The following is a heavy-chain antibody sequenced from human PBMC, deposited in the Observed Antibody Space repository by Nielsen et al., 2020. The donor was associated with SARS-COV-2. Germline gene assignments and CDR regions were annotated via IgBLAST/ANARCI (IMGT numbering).Heavy chain of an antibody. CDR2: ISYDGSNK. CDR1: GFTFSSYG. D-gene: IGHD3-22*01. J-gene: IGHJ4*02. CDR3: AKGAHYYDSSGYYLNDY. Sequence: GGSLRLSCAASGFTFSSYGMHWVRQAPGKGLEWVAVISYDGSNKYYADSVKGRFTISRDNSKNTLYLQMNSLRAEDTAVYYCAKGAHYYDSSGYYLNDYWGQGTLVTVSS. V-gene: IGHV3-30*18.